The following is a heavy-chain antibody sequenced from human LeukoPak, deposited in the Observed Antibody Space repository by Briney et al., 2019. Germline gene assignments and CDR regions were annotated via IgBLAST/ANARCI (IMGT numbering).Heavy chain of an antibody. CDR1: GFTFGSYS. Sequence: GGSLRLSCAASGFTFGSYSMHWVRQAPGKGPEFVSVIGGDGLTTFYAGSVKDRFTISRDNSKSTLYLEMGSLRAEDMAVYYCAREGGGSGLWYYDLWGRGTLVTVSS. D-gene: IGHD1-26*01. J-gene: IGHJ2*01. CDR3: AREGGGSGLWYYDL. CDR2: IGGDGLTT. V-gene: IGHV3-64*02.